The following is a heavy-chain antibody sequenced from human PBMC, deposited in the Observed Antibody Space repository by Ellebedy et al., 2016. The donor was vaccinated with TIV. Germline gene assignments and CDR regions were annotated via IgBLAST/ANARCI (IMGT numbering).Heavy chain of an antibody. V-gene: IGHV1-58*01. J-gene: IGHJ4*02. CDR1: GFTFISSV. CDR3: AALPTY. CDR2: IAVGGDKT. Sequence: AASVKVSCKASGFTFISSVVQWVRQARGHRPEWLGWIAVGGDKTHYAQKFQARVTITRDMSTSTAYMELSSLRSDDTAIYYCAALPTYWGQGTLVTVSS.